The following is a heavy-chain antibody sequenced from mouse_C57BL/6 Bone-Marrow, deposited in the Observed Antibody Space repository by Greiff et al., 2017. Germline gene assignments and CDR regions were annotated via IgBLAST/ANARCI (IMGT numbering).Heavy chain of an antibody. CDR2: IDPATGGT. CDR3: TTGVRRFAY. V-gene: IGHV1-15*01. D-gene: IGHD2-14*01. CDR1: GYTFTDYE. J-gene: IGHJ3*01. Sequence: VQLQQSGAELVRPGASVTLSCKASGYTFTDYEMHWVKQTPVHGLEWIGTIDPATGGTDYNQKFKGKAKLTADKSSSTAYMELSSLTAEDSAVYYCTTGVRRFAYWGQGTLVTVSA.